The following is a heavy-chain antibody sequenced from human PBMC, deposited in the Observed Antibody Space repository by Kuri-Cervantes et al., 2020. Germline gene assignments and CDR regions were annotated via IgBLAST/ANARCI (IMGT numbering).Heavy chain of an antibody. Sequence: ASVKVSCKASGYTFTRYTISWVRQAPGQGLEWMGWISAYKDNTNYAQRLQGRVTITTDESTSTAYMELSSLRSEDTTVYYCAMYSSSWYDAFDIWGQGTMVTVSS. CDR2: ISAYKDNT. CDR1: GYTFTRYT. CDR3: AMYSSSWYDAFDI. J-gene: IGHJ3*02. D-gene: IGHD6-13*01. V-gene: IGHV1-18*01.